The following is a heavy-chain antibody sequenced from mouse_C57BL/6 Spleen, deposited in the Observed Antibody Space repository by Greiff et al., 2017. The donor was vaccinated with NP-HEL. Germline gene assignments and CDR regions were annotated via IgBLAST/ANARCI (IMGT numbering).Heavy chain of an antibody. J-gene: IGHJ4*01. CDR3: ARNYYGSSGYAMDY. Sequence: VQLQQPGAELVKPGASVKLSCKASGYTFTSYWMQWVKQRPGQGLEWIGEIDPSDSYTNYNQKFKGKATLTVDTSSSTAYMQLSSLTSEDSAVYYCARNYYGSSGYAMDYWGQGTSVTVSS. CDR1: GYTFTSYW. V-gene: IGHV1-50*01. D-gene: IGHD1-1*01. CDR2: IDPSDSYT.